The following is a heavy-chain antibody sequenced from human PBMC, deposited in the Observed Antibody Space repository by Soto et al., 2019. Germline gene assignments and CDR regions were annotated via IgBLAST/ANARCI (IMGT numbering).Heavy chain of an antibody. J-gene: IGHJ6*03. D-gene: IGHD5-12*01. CDR2: MNPNSGNT. V-gene: IGHV1-8*01. CDR3: ARTDWVRSLYYYYMDV. Sequence: ASVKVSCKASGYTFTSYDINWVRQATGQGLEWMGWMNPNSGNTGYAQKFQGRVTMTRNTSISTAYMELSSLGSEDTAVYYCARTDWVRSLYYYYMDVWGKGTTVTVSS. CDR1: GYTFTSYD.